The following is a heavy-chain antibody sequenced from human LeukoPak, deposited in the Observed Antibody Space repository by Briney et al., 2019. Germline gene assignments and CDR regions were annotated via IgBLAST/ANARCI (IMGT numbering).Heavy chain of an antibody. J-gene: IGHJ1*01. V-gene: IGHV3-30*18. CDR1: GFTFSSYG. CDR3: AKAAGTGPGQYFQH. Sequence: GGSLRLSCAASGFTFSSYGMHWVRQAPGKGLEWVAVISYDGSNKYYADSVKGRFTISRDNSKNTLYLQMNSLRAEDTAVYYCAKAAGTGPGQYFQHWGQGTLVTVSS. D-gene: IGHD6-19*01. CDR2: ISYDGSNK.